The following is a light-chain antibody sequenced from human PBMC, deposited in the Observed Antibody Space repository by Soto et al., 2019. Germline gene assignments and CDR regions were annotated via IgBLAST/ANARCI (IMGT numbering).Light chain of an antibody. J-gene: IGLJ2*01. V-gene: IGLV2-14*01. CDR2: AVS. CDR3: SSYTSSSTLV. Sequence: QSALTQPASVSGSPGQSITISCTGTSSDVGGYNYVSWYQQHPGKAPKLMIYAVSSRPSGVSNRFSGSKSGNTASLTISGLQAEDEGDYYCSSYTSSSTLVFGGGTKLTVL. CDR1: SSDVGGYNY.